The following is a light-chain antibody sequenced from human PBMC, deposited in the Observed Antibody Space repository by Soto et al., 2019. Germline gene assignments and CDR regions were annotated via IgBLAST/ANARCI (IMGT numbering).Light chain of an antibody. CDR3: QQTYSTPWT. CDR1: QNINSY. CDR2: DAS. V-gene: IGKV1-39*01. J-gene: IGKJ1*01. Sequence: DIQMTQSPSSLSASVGDSVTITCRASQNINSYLNWYQQRPGKAPKLLIHDASILQSGVPSRFSGSGSGTELALTINSLQPEDIATIYCQQTYSTPWTFGQGTKVEIK.